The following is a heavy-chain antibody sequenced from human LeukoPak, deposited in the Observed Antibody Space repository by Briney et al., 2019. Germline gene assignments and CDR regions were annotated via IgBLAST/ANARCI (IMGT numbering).Heavy chain of an antibody. CDR3: AKEGIQLWLGYGMDV. D-gene: IGHD5-18*01. J-gene: IGHJ6*02. CDR1: GFTFSSYG. CDR2: ISYDGSNK. Sequence: PGGSLRLSCAASGFTFSSYGMHWVRQAPGKGLEWVAVISYDGSNKYYADSVKGRFTISRDNSKNTLYLQMNSLRAEDTAVYYCAKEGIQLWLGYGMDVWGQGTTVTVSS. V-gene: IGHV3-30*18.